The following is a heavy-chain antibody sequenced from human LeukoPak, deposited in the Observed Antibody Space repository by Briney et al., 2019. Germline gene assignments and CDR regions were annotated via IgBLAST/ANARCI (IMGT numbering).Heavy chain of an antibody. CDR1: GGSISSGNYH. CDR2: IHHSGNA. J-gene: IGHJ5*02. Sequence: PSETLSLTCTVSGGSISSGNYHWAWIRQPPGKGLECIGSIHHSGNAYYNSSLESRVSISVDMSKNQFSLQLRSVTAADTAVYYCARVHDSGYKIYNWFDPWGQGTLVTVSS. CDR3: ARVHDSGYKIYNWFDP. V-gene: IGHV4-39*07. D-gene: IGHD6-25*01.